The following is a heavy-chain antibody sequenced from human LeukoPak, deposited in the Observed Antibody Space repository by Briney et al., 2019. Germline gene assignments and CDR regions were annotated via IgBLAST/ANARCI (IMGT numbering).Heavy chain of an antibody. D-gene: IGHD3-16*02. CDR1: GYTFTSYG. CDR3: ARDHYVWGSYRSLHYYYYMDV. J-gene: IGHJ6*03. CDR2: ISAYNGNT. Sequence: GASVKVSCKASGYTFTSYGISWVRQAPGQGLEWMGWISAYNGNTNYAQKLQGRVTMTTDTSTSTAYMELRSLRSDDTAVYYCARDHYVWGSYRSLHYYYYMDVWGKGTTVTISS. V-gene: IGHV1-18*01.